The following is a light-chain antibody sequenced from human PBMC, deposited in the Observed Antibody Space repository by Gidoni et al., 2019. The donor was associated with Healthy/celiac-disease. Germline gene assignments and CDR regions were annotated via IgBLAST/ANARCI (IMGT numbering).Light chain of an antibody. V-gene: IGKV3-20*01. CDR2: GAS. CDR1: QSVNSSY. Sequence: EIVLTPSPGTLSLSPGERATLSCRASQSVNSSYLAWYQQKPGQAPGLHIYGASSRATGIPDRCSGSGSRTDFTLTISRLEPEDYAVYYCQQYGSSLLLTFGGGTKVEIK. CDR3: QQYGSSLLLT. J-gene: IGKJ4*01.